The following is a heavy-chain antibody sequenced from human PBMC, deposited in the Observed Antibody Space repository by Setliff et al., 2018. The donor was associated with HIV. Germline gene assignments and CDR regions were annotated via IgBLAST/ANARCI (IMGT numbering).Heavy chain of an antibody. CDR1: GYTFTSHG. D-gene: IGHD1-26*01. CDR2: ISAYSANT. J-gene: IGHJ6*02. CDR3: ASGRFYSGYYYYGMDV. Sequence: GASVKVSCKASGYTFTSHGISWVRQAPGQGLERMGWISAYSANTNYAQKLQGRVTMTTDTSTSTAYMELRSLRSDDTAVYYCASGRFYSGYYYYGMDVWGQGTLVTVSS. V-gene: IGHV1-18*01.